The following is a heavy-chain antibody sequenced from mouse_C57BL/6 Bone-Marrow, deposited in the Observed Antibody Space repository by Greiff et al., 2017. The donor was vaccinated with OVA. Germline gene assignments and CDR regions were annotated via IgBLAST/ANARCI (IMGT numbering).Heavy chain of an antibody. CDR2: IYPGSGKT. D-gene: IGHD1-1*01. J-gene: IGHJ3*01. CDR3: ARDYYGTPCAY. Sequence: VQLQQSGPELVKPGASVKISCKASGYSFTSYYIHWVKQRPGQGLEWIGWIYPGSGKTKYNEKFKGKATLAADTASSTAYMQLSSLTSEDAAVYYCARDYYGTPCAYWGQGTLVTVSA. V-gene: IGHV1-66*01. CDR1: GYSFTSYY.